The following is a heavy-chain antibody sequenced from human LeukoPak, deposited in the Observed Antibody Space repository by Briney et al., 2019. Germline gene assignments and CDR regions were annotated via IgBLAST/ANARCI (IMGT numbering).Heavy chain of an antibody. Sequence: SETLSLTCTVSGGSISSYYWGWIRQPPGKGLEWIGYIYYSGSTYYNPSLKSRVTISVDTSENQFSLKLSSVTAADTAVYYCARSELLWFGGVNSGFDYWGQGTLVTVSS. CDR1: GGSISSYY. CDR2: IYYSGST. D-gene: IGHD3-10*01. V-gene: IGHV4-59*01. CDR3: ARSELLWFGGVNSGFDY. J-gene: IGHJ4*02.